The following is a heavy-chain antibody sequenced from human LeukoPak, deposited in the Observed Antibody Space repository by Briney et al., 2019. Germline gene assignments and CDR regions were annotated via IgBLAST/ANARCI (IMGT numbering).Heavy chain of an antibody. CDR2: IYYSGST. D-gene: IGHD6-13*01. CDR3: ARARIAAAAFNDY. CDR1: GGSISSSSYY. J-gene: IGHJ4*02. V-gene: IGHV4-39*01. Sequence: SETLSLTCTVSGGSISSSSYYWGWIRQPPGKGLEWIGSIYYSGSTYYNPSLKSRVTISVDTSKNQFSLKLSSVTAADTAVYYCARARIAAAAFNDYWGQGTLVTVSS.